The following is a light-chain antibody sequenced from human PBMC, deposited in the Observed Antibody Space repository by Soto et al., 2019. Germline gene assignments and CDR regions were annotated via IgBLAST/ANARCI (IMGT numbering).Light chain of an antibody. CDR2: EGT. J-gene: IGLJ1*01. Sequence: QSALTPPPSMSGSPGQSITISCTGTSSDIGYYNLVSWYQHHPGKAPKFLIYEGTKRPSGVSSRFSGSKSGNTASLTISGLQAEDEAYYYCCSYAVTSTYVFGTGTKVTVL. CDR1: SSDIGYYNL. CDR3: CSYAVTSTYV. V-gene: IGLV2-23*01.